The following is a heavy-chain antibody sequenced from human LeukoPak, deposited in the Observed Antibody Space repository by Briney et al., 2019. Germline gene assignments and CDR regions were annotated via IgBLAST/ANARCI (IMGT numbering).Heavy chain of an antibody. D-gene: IGHD6-6*01. CDR3: ARSSYSSSSSV. Sequence: PGVSLRLSCAASGFTFDDYAMHGVRQAPGKGREWVASINSDGSEGYYADVVKGRFTISRDNAKNSVYLQINSVRAEDTAVYYRARSSYSSSSSVWGQGTMVTVSS. CDR1: GFTFDDYA. J-gene: IGHJ3*01. V-gene: IGHV3-7*03. CDR2: INSDGSEG.